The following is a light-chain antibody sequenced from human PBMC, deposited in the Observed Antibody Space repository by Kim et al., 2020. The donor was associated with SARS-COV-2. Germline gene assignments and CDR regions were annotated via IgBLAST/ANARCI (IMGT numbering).Light chain of an antibody. CDR3: LQHNGYPLT. J-gene: IGKJ4*01. CDR2: GAS. Sequence: ASIGDRITITCRASQDVSSYLAWFQQKPGKVPQRLIYGASSRQSGVPSRFSGRGSGTEFTLTISGLQPEDFATYYCLQHNGYPLTFGGGTKVDIK. V-gene: IGKV1-17*03. CDR1: QDVSSY.